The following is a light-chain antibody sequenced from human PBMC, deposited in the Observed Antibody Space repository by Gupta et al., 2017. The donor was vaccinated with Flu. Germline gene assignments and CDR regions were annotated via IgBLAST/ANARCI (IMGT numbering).Light chain of an antibody. CDR2: VYSDADK. J-gene: IGLJ2*01. V-gene: IGLV5-37*01. CDR1: RDINAESYN. Sequence: CTSPRDINAESYNIYKNQQKHERNPRYLLVVYSDADKGQGSGVPSRFSGSKDATTNTGILSRSGVQSEDEDYYQGRIRRSDAVVFGRGTKLTVL. CDR3: RIRRSDAVV.